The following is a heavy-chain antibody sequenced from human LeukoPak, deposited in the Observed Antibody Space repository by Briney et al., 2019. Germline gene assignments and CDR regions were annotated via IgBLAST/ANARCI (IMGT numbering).Heavy chain of an antibody. CDR3: ARGQSPSFYDMDV. CDR2: IWSDGSSD. V-gene: IGHV3-33*01. J-gene: IGHJ6*02. CDR1: GFIFSNYG. Sequence: GGSLRLSCVASGFIFSNYGMHWVRQAPGMGLEWVAVIWSDGSSDRYAASVKGRFTISRDNSWNTLYLQMSGLRADDTAAYYCARGQSPSFYDMDVWGQGTTV. D-gene: IGHD3-16*02.